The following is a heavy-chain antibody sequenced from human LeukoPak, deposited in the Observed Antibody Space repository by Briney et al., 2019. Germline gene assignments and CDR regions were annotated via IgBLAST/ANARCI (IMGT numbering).Heavy chain of an antibody. J-gene: IGHJ3*02. V-gene: IGHV3-74*03. CDR1: ESTFSSYW. Sequence: GGSLRLSCAASESTFSSYWMHWVRQAPGKGLVWVSRIYSDGSITTYTDSVKGRFTISRDNAKNTLYLHMNSLRAEDTAVYYCARAPPSSGYAYHFDIWGQGTMVTVSS. CDR2: IYSDGSIT. D-gene: IGHD5-18*01. CDR3: ARAPPSSGYAYHFDI.